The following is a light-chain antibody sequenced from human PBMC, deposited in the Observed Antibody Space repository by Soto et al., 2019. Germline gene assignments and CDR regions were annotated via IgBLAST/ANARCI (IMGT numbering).Light chain of an antibody. Sequence: EIVLTQSPATLSLSPGERATLSCRASQSVSNYLAWYQHKPGQAPRLLIYDASNRATGIPARFSGSGSGTDFTLTISSLEPEYFAVYYCQQRSNWPPITFGQGTRLEIK. CDR2: DAS. V-gene: IGKV3-11*01. J-gene: IGKJ5*01. CDR1: QSVSNY. CDR3: QQRSNWPPIT.